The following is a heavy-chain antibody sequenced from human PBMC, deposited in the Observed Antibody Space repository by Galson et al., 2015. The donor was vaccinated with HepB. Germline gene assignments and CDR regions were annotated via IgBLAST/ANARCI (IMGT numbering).Heavy chain of an antibody. CDR2: IYPGDSDT. D-gene: IGHD3-10*01. V-gene: IGHV5-51*01. CDR3: ARHEGMVRGVIIDAFDI. J-gene: IGHJ3*02. CDR1: GYSFTSYW. Sequence: QSGAEVKKPGESLKISCKGSGYSFTSYWIGWVRQMPGKGLEWMGIIYPGDSDTGYSPSFQGQVTISADKSISTAYLQWSSLKASDTAMYYCARHEGMVRGVIIDAFDIWGQGTMVTVSS.